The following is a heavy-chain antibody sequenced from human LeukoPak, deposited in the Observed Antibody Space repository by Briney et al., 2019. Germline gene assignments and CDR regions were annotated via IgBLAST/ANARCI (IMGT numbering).Heavy chain of an antibody. CDR3: ARSPVRGSGSYYRWLLQNWFDP. CDR1: GFTFSSYS. Sequence: GGSLRLSCAASGFTFSSYSMNWVRQAPGKGLEWVSSISSSSSYIYYADSVKGRFTISRDNAKNSLYLQMNSLRAEDTAVYYCARSPVRGSGSYYRWLLQNWFDPWGQGTLVTVSS. J-gene: IGHJ5*02. D-gene: IGHD3-10*01. CDR2: ISSSSSYI. V-gene: IGHV3-21*01.